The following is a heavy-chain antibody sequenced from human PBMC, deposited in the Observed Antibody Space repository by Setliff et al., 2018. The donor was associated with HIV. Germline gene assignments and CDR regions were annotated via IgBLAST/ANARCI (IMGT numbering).Heavy chain of an antibody. Sequence: SETLSLTCTVSGGSISSGSYYWSWIRQPAGKGLEWIGHIYTSGSTNYNPSLKSRVTISVDTSKNQCSLKLSPVTAADTAVYYCARERSALLWKNWFDPWGQGTLVTVSS. CDR2: IYTSGST. CDR1: GGSISSGSYY. D-gene: IGHD3-10*01. J-gene: IGHJ5*02. CDR3: ARERSALLWKNWFDP. V-gene: IGHV4-61*09.